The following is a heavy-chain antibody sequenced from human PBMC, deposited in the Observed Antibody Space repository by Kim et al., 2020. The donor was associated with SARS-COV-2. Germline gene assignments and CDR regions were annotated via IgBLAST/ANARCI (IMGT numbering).Heavy chain of an antibody. CDR3: ARLWRASKYHTSGGMDV. CDR2: IYPGDSEI. J-gene: IGHJ6*02. CDR1: GYSFTSSW. Sequence: GESLKISCEASGYSFTSSWIGWVRQMPGKGLEWMGIIYPGDSEIRYSPSLRGQVTISADRSTTTAYLQWNILKASDTAMYYCARLWRASKYHTSGGMDVWGQGTAVSVSS. D-gene: IGHD2-2*01. V-gene: IGHV5-51*01.